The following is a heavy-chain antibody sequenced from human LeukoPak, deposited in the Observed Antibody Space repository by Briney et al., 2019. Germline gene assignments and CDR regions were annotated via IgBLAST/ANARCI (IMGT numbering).Heavy chain of an antibody. CDR1: GYSISSGYF. Sequence: SETLSLTCTVSGYSISSGYFWGWMRQPPGKGLEWIGSIYQSETAHYNPSLKSRVTISVDTSKNQFSLKLSSVTAADTAVYYCATHGGSSWYPYYYYYMDVWGKGTTVTISS. V-gene: IGHV4-38-2*02. J-gene: IGHJ6*03. CDR3: ATHGGSSWYPYYYYYMDV. D-gene: IGHD6-13*01. CDR2: IYQSETA.